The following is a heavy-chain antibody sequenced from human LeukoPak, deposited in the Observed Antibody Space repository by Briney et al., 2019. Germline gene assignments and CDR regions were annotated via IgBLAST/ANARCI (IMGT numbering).Heavy chain of an antibody. CDR2: IDPSDAYT. Sequence: GESLKISCKGSGYSFTSYWISWVRQMPGKGLEWMGRIDPSDAYTNYSPSFQGHVTISSDKSIKTAYLQWSSLKASDTATYYCARHEGYSSSAEVYWGQGTLVTVSS. CDR1: GYSFTSYW. D-gene: IGHD6-13*01. CDR3: ARHEGYSSSAEVY. J-gene: IGHJ4*02. V-gene: IGHV5-10-1*01.